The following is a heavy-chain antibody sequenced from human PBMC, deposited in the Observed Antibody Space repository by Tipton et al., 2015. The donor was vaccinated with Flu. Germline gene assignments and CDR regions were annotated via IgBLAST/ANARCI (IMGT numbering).Heavy chain of an antibody. J-gene: IGHJ4*02. Sequence: SLRLSCAASGFTFSSYSMNWVRQAPGKGLEWVSSISSSSSYIYYADSVKGRFTISRDNAKNSLYLQMNSLRAEDTAVYYCARVGKWELLWYFDYWGQGTLVTVSS. D-gene: IGHD1-26*01. CDR2: ISSSSSYI. V-gene: IGHV3-21*01. CDR1: GFTFSSYS. CDR3: ARVGKWELLWYFDY.